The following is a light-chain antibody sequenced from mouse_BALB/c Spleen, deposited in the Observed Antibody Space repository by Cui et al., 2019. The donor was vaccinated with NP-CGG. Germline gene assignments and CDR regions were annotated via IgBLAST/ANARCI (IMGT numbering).Light chain of an antibody. CDR3: ALWFGNHWV. Sequence: QAVVTQESALTTSPGETVTLTCRSSTGAVTTVNYANWIQEKPDHLFTGLIGGTNNRPPGVPAGFSGSLIGDKAALTITGAQTEDEAIYFCALWFGNHWVFGGGTKLTVL. CDR1: TGAVTTVNY. J-gene: IGLJ1*01. V-gene: IGLV1*01. CDR2: GTN.